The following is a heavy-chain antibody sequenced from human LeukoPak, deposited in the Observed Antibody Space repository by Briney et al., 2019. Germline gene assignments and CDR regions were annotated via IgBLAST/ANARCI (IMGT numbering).Heavy chain of an antibody. CDR3: AKDLVAAVGHFDY. J-gene: IGHJ4*02. V-gene: IGHV3-23*01. CDR2: ISGSGGST. Sequence: GGSLRLSCAASGFTFSSYAMSWVRQAPGKGLEWVSAISGSGGSTYYADSVKGRFTISRDNSKTTLHLQMNSLRAEDTAVYYGAKDLVAAVGHFDYWGQGTLVTVSS. CDR1: GFTFSSYA. D-gene: IGHD6-13*01.